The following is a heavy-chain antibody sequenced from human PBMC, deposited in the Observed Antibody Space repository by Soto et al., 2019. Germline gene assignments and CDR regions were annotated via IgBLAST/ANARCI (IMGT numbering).Heavy chain of an antibody. D-gene: IGHD3-3*01. CDR3: ARPRITIFGVVHWFDP. CDR1: GGSISSSSYY. J-gene: IGHJ5*02. V-gene: IGHV4-39*01. CDR2: IYYSGST. Sequence: PSETLSLTCTVSGGSISSSSYYWGWIRQPPGKGLEWIGSIYYSGSTYYNPSLKSRVTISVDTSKNQFSLKLSSVTAADTAVYYCARPRITIFGVVHWFDPWGQGTLVTVSS.